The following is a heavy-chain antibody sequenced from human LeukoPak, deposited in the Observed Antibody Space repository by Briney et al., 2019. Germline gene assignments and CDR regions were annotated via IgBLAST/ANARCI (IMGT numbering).Heavy chain of an antibody. CDR3: ATFGELLNFNYYYMDV. CDR1: GGSISSYY. J-gene: IGHJ6*03. D-gene: IGHD3-10*01. CDR2: IYTSGST. V-gene: IGHV4-4*07. Sequence: PSETLSLTCTVSGGSISSYYWSWIRQPAGKGLEWIGRIYTSGSTNYNPSLKSRVTMSVDTSKNQFSLKLSSVTAADTAVYYCATFGELLNFNYYYMDVWGKGTTVTISS.